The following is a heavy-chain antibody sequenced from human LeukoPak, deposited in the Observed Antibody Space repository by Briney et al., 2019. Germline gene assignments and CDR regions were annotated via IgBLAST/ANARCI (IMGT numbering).Heavy chain of an antibody. CDR3: AKCWTSDGECLNFDH. Sequence: GGSLRLSCVGSGFTFSTYAMNWVRQAPGKGLELVSGISGSGDNTYYTDSVKGRFTISRDNSKNTLYLQMNSLRVEDTAVYYCAKCWTSDGECLNFDHWGQGALVTVSS. J-gene: IGHJ4*02. CDR2: ISGSGDNT. D-gene: IGHD2-21*01. CDR1: GFTFSTYA. V-gene: IGHV3-23*01.